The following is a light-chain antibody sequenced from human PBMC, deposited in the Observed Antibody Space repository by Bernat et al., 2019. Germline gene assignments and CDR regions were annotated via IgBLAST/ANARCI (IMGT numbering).Light chain of an antibody. CDR3: YSFTSSHRYV. J-gene: IGLJ1*01. CDR2: VS. CDR1: SSDVGGYNF. V-gene: IGLV2-14*03. Sequence: QSALTQPVSVSGSPGQSITISCSGSSSDVGGYNFVSWYQQHPGKAPKLMIYVSDRPSGISDRFSGSKSGNTASLTISGLQAEDEADYYCYSFTSSHRYVFGSGTRVTV.